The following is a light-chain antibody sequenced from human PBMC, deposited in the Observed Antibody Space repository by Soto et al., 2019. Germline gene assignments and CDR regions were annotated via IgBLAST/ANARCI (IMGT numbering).Light chain of an antibody. V-gene: IGKV3-11*01. CDR1: QSVSSY. J-gene: IGKJ2*02. CDR2: DAS. Sequence: EIVLTQSPATLSFSPGERATLSCRASQSVSSYLAWYQQKPGQAPRLLIYDASNRATGIPARFSGSGSGTDFTLTISSLEPEDFAVYYCQQRSNWPPWTFGQGTKLELK. CDR3: QQRSNWPPWT.